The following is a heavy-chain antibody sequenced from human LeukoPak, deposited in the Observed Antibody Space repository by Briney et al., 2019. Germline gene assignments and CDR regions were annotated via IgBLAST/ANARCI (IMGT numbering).Heavy chain of an antibody. D-gene: IGHD3-10*01. CDR2: IYYSGIT. J-gene: IGHJ5*02. CDR3: AREAAYYGSGSYYNVNWFDP. V-gene: IGHV4-39*07. Sequence: SETLSLTCSVSGASITSASYFWGWIRQPPGKGLEWIGTIYYSGITYYNPSLKSRVTISVDTSKNQFSLKLSSVTAADTAVYYCAREAAYYGSGSYYNVNWFDPWGQGTLVTVSS. CDR1: GASITSASYF.